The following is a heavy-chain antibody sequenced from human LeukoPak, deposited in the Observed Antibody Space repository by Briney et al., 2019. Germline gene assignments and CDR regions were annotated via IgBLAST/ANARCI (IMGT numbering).Heavy chain of an antibody. V-gene: IGHV4-34*01. CDR1: GGSFSGYY. CDR2: INHSGST. CDR3: ASVYIWGSIPGVYYYMDV. J-gene: IGHJ6*03. D-gene: IGHD3-16*01. Sequence: PSETLSLTCAVYGGSFSGYYWSWIRQPPGKGLEWIGEINHSGSTNYNPSLKSRVTISVDTSKNQFSLKLSSATAADTAVYYCASVYIWGSIPGVYYYMDVWGKGTTVTVSS.